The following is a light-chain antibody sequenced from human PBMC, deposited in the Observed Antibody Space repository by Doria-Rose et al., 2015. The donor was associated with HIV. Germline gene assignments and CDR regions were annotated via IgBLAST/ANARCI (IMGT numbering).Light chain of an antibody. CDR1: QSFSSTY. J-gene: IGKJ1*01. CDR3: HQYGTSWT. V-gene: IGKV3-20*01. CDR2: DGS. Sequence: FTQSPGTLSLSPGERATLSCRASQSFSSTYLAWYQQKPGQAPSLLIYDGSTTATGIPDRFSAGGSGTDFTLTINRLEPEDFALYYCHQYGTSWTFGQGTKVEI.